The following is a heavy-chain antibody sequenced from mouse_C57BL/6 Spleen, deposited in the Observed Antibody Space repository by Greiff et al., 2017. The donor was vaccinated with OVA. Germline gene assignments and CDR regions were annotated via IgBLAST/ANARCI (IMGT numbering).Heavy chain of an antibody. Sequence: QVQLQQPGAELVRPGSSVKLSCKASGYTFTSYWMHWVKQRPIQGLEWIGNIDPSDSETHYNQKFKDKATLTVDKSSSTAYMQLSSLTSEDSAVYYCARSRGSSYYFDYWGQGTTLTVSS. CDR2: IDPSDSET. D-gene: IGHD1-1*01. J-gene: IGHJ2*01. CDR3: ARSRGSSYYFDY. V-gene: IGHV1-52*01. CDR1: GYTFTSYW.